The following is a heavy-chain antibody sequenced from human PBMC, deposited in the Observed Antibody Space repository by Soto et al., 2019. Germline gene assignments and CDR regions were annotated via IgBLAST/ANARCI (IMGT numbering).Heavy chain of an antibody. CDR3: VRGSFGYYGP. Sequence: LRLSCTTSGFSFGDYAMTWVRQAPGKGLEWVGFIRNPGYGGTTEYATSVKGRFIISRDDSMSSAYLQLNSLKVDDSAVYYCVRGSFGYYGPWGQGALVTVSS. V-gene: IGHV3-49*04. CDR1: GFSFGDYA. D-gene: IGHD3-22*01. J-gene: IGHJ5*02. CDR2: IRNPGYGGTT.